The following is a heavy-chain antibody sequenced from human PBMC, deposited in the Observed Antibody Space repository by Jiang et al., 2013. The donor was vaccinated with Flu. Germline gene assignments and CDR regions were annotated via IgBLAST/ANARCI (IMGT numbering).Heavy chain of an antibody. D-gene: IGHD1-14*01. CDR1: GFSLSTSAVG. Sequence: KPTQTLTLTCTFSGFSLSTSAVGVGWIRQPPGKALEWLAVIYWDDDKRYSSALKSRFTISKDTSKNQVVLTMNNMDPVDTATYYCGRQGTGSDAFDIWGQGTMVTVSS. CDR2: IYWDDDK. V-gene: IGHV2-5*02. J-gene: IGHJ3*02. CDR3: GRQGTGSDAFDI.